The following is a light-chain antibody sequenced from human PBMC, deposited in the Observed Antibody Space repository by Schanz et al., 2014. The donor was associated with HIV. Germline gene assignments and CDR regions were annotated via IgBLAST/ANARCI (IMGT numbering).Light chain of an antibody. CDR2: QAS. J-gene: IGKJ2*01. CDR3: QQYDRRSFT. V-gene: IGKV1-5*03. CDR1: QTISSE. Sequence: DIQMTQSPSTLSASVGDRVSMTCRSSQTISSELAWYQQKPGKAPNLLIYQASILESGIPSRFSGSGSGTEFTLTISSVQPEDFATYYCQQYDRRSFTFGQGTKLETK.